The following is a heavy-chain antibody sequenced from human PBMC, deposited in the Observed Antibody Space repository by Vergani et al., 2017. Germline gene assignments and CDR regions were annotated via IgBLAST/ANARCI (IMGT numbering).Heavy chain of an antibody. CDR2: IYASGNT. J-gene: IGHJ2*01. V-gene: IGHV4-61*02. CDR1: GDSIDSVSSY. CDR3: ARVFSPSALWYLDL. D-gene: IGHD2/OR15-2a*01. Sequence: QVQLPESGPGLVKPSQTLSLTCTVSGDSIDSVSSYWTWIRQPAGKGLEWIGRIYASGNTNDNPSLRSRVIMSVDTSKNQISLKLTSVTAADTAVYYCARVFSPSALWYLDLWGRGTLVTVSS.